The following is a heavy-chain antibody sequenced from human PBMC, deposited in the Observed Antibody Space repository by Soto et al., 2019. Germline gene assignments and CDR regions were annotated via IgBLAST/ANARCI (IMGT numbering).Heavy chain of an antibody. CDR3: ARSTRSSPYFDY. V-gene: IGHV5-51*01. Sequence: PGESLKISCQCSGYTFSNMWIAWVRQMPGKGLEYMGIISPADSETRYSPAFQGQVTISVDRSSSTAYLQWSSLKASDSGLYYCARSTRSSPYFDYWGQGALVTVSS. J-gene: IGHJ4*02. D-gene: IGHD6-13*01. CDR2: ISPADSET. CDR1: GYTFSNMW.